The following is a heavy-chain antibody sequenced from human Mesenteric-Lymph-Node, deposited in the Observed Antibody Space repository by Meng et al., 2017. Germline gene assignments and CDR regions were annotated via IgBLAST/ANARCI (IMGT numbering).Heavy chain of an antibody. D-gene: IGHD3-10*01. CDR3: AKERVESSELYYFDY. CDR1: GFTFSSYA. J-gene: IGHJ4*02. Sequence: GESLKISCAASGFTFSSYAMSWVRQAPGKGLEWVSAISGSGGSTYYADSVKGRFTISRDNSKNTLYLQMNSLRVEDTAVYYCAKERVESSELYYFDYWGQGTLVTVSS. V-gene: IGHV3-23*01. CDR2: ISGSGGST.